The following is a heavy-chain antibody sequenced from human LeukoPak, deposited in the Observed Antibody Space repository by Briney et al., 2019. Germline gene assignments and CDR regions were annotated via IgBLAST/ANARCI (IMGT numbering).Heavy chain of an antibody. CDR2: IYYSGST. CDR1: GGSISSGGYY. CDR3: ARGGGSSGYYYDY. D-gene: IGHD3-22*01. J-gene: IGHJ4*02. V-gene: IGHV4-31*03. Sequence: SETLSLTCTVSGGSISSGGYYWSWIRQHPGKGLEWIGYIYYSGSTYYDPSLKSRVTISVDTSKNQFSLKLSSVTAADTAVYYCARGGGSSGYYYDYWGQGTLVTVSS.